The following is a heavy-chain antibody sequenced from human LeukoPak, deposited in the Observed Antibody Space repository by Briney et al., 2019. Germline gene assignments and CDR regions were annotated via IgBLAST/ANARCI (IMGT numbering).Heavy chain of an antibody. V-gene: IGHV3-7*04. CDR1: GFTFSTYW. Sequence: GGSLGLSCAASGFTFSTYWMNWVRDAPGKGLEWVAGISVDGSEIDYVDSVRGRFTISRDNAKNSLYLQMNSLTAEYSAVYYCGRDPDSWGWGTVVTVSS. CDR3: GRDPDS. CDR2: ISVDGSEI. J-gene: IGHJ5*01.